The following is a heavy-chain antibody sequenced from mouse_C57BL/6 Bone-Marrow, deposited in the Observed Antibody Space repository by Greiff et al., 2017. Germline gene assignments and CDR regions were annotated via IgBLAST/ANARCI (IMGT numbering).Heavy chain of an antibody. J-gene: IGHJ3*01. CDR2: ISSGSSTI. D-gene: IGHD2-4*01. CDR3: ARDYDYDDGAWFAY. Sequence: EVNLVESGGGLVKPGGSLKLSCAASGFTFSDYGMHWVRQAPEKGLEWVAYISSGSSTIYYADTVKGRFTISRDNAKNTLFLQMTSLRSEDTAMYYCARDYDYDDGAWFAYWGQGTLVTVSA. V-gene: IGHV5-17*01. CDR1: GFTFSDYG.